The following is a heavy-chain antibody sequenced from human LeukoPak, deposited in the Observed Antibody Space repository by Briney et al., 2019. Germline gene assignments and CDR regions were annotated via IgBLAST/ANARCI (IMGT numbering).Heavy chain of an antibody. CDR1: GFTFSGCA. CDR3: SRHSVAYGDSIAGGNYYYGMDV. Sequence: PGGSLRLSCAASGFTFSGCAMHWVRQASGKGLEWVGRIRTKGNSYATEYAASVKGRFTISRDDSKNTAYLQMNSLKTEDTAGYYCSRHSVAYGDSIAGGNYYYGMDVWGKGTTVTVSS. D-gene: IGHD4-17*01. CDR2: IRTKGNSYAT. V-gene: IGHV3-73*01. J-gene: IGHJ6*04.